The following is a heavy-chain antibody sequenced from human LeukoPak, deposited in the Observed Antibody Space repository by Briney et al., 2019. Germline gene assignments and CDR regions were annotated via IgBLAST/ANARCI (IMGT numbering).Heavy chain of an antibody. Sequence: QPGGSLRLSCAASGFTFSSYARSWVRWAPGKGLERVSAISGSGGSTHYADSVKGRFTISRDNSKNTLYLQMNSLRAEDTAVYYCAKDTQWLVRGTDYWGQGTLVTVSS. CDR2: ISGSGGST. J-gene: IGHJ4*02. D-gene: IGHD6-19*01. CDR1: GFTFSSYA. V-gene: IGHV3-23*01. CDR3: AKDTQWLVRGTDY.